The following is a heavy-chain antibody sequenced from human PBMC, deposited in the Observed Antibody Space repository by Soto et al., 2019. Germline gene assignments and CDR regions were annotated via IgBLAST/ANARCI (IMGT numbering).Heavy chain of an antibody. CDR1: GYTFTSYY. CDR2: INPSGGST. J-gene: IGHJ6*02. D-gene: IGHD6-19*01. CDR3: ASVAVADVYYYYGMDV. V-gene: IGHV1-46*01. Sequence: QVQLVQSGAEVKKPGASVKVSCKASGYTFTSYYMHWVRQAPGQGLEWMGIINPSGGSTSYAQKFQGRVTMTRDTSTSTVYMELSSLRSEDTAVYYCASVAVADVYYYYGMDVWGQGTTVTVSS.